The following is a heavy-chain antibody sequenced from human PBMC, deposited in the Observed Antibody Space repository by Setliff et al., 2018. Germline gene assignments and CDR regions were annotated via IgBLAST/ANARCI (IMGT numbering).Heavy chain of an antibody. Sequence: PSETLSLTCTVSGGSISSYYWSWIRQPPGKGLEWIGYIYASGTTYHNRSLRSRVTISIDTSKNQFSLKVTSVTAADTAVYYCASRSGVVEDPPRQVILDDGFDIWGQGTMVTVSS. CDR1: GGSISSYY. V-gene: IGHV4-4*08. J-gene: IGHJ3*02. D-gene: IGHD2-15*01. CDR3: ASRSGVVEDPPRQVILDDGFDI. CDR2: IYASGTT.